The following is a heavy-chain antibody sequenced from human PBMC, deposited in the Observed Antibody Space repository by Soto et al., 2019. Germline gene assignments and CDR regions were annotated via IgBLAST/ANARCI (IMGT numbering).Heavy chain of an antibody. CDR2: IDYSGST. CDR3: GSLIIPASMEAGKRFHP. D-gene: IGHD2-2*02. J-gene: IGHJ5*02. V-gene: IGHV4-30-4*01. CDR1: GGSISSGDYY. Sequence: QVQLQESGPGLVKPSQTLSLTCTVSGGSISSGDYYWSWIRQPPGKGLEWIGYIDYSGSTYYNPSLKGRVNISGDTSQNQFPLEVSPVDAADTAVYYCGSLIIPASMEAGKRFHPWGQGTLVTVSS.